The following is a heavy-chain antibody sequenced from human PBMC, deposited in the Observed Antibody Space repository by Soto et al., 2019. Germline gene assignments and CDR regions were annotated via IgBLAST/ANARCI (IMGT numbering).Heavy chain of an antibody. J-gene: IGHJ4*02. CDR1: GGSISSSSYY. CDR2: IYYSGST. D-gene: IGHD3-22*01. Sequence: SETLSLTCTVSGGSISSSSYYWGWTRQPPGKGLEWIGSIYYSGSTYYNPSLKSRVTISVDTSKNQFSLKLSSVTAADTAVYYCARHGYYDSSGYPQNFAYWGQGTLVTVSS. CDR3: ARHGYYDSSGYPQNFAY. V-gene: IGHV4-39*01.